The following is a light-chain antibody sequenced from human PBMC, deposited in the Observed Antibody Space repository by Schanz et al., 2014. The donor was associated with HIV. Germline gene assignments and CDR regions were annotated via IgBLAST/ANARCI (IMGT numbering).Light chain of an antibody. CDR2: SDN. CDR3: ATWDDSLNGVV. V-gene: IGLV1-44*01. CDR1: SSNIGSNT. Sequence: QAVVTQPPSASGTPGQRVTISCSGSSSNIGSNTVNWYQHLPGSAPQLLIYSDNQRPSRVPDRFFGSKSGTSASLAISELRSDDEAHYYCATWDDSLNGVVFGGGTKLTVL. J-gene: IGLJ2*01.